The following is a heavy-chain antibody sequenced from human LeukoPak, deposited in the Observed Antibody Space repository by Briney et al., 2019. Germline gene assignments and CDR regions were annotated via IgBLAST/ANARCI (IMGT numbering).Heavy chain of an antibody. CDR3: ARDQYSGNRDSGDDY. CDR2: ISPNSGGT. D-gene: IGHD5-12*01. CDR1: GYTFTGYY. J-gene: IGHJ4*02. V-gene: IGHV1-2*06. Sequence: ASVKVSCKASGYTFTGYYMHWLRQAPGQGLEWMGRISPNSGGTIYAQEFQGRITMTRDTSISTAYMELNRLRSDDTAVYYCARDQYSGNRDSGDDYWGQGTPVTVFS.